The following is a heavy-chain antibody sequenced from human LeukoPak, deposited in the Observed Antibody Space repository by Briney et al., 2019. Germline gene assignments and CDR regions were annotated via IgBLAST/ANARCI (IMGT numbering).Heavy chain of an antibody. V-gene: IGHV3-48*01. CDR1: GFTFSSYS. CDR2: ISSSSGTI. J-gene: IGHJ5*02. CDR3: ARDSAATGTWWFDP. Sequence: GGSLRLSCAASGFTFSSYSMNWVRQAPGKGLEWVSYISSSSGTIYYADSVKGRFTISRDNAKNSLYLQMNSLRPEDTAVYYCARDSAATGTWWFDPWGPGTLVTVSS. D-gene: IGHD6-13*01.